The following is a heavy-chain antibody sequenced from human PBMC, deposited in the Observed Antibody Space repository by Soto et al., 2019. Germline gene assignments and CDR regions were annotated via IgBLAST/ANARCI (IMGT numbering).Heavy chain of an antibody. CDR2: ISYDGSNK. CDR3: AKDKRERGYSYGFSLAFDY. V-gene: IGHV3-30*18. D-gene: IGHD5-18*01. Sequence: GSLRLGCAASGXTFSSYGMHWVRQAPGKGLEWVAVISYDGSNKYYADSVNGRFTISIDNSKNTLYLQMNSLRAEYTAVYYCAKDKRERGYSYGFSLAFDYWGQGTLVTVSS. J-gene: IGHJ4*02. CDR1: GXTFSSYG.